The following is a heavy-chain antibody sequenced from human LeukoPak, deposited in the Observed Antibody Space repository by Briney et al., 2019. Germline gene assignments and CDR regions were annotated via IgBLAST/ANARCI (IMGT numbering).Heavy chain of an antibody. CDR3: AKDSRIAVGSFDY. CDR2: ISGSGGST. Sequence: QPAGSLRLSCSASGFTFSSNAMSRVRQAPGKGLEWVSAISGSGGSTYYADSVKGRFTISRDNSKNTLYLQMNTLRAQDTAVYYCAKDSRIAVGSFDYWGQGTLVTVSS. D-gene: IGHD6-19*01. CDR1: GFTFSSNA. V-gene: IGHV3-23*01. J-gene: IGHJ4*02.